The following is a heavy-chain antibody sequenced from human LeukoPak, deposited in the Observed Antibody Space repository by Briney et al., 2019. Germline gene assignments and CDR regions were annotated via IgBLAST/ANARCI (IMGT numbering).Heavy chain of an antibody. D-gene: IGHD3-3*01. J-gene: IGHJ5*02. Sequence: SETLSLTCTVSGGSISSSSYYWGWIRQPPGKGLEWIGSIYYSGSTYYNPSLKSRVTISVDTSKNQFSLKLSSVTAADTAVYYCARELRFGVVIKGWFDPWGQGTLVTVSS. V-gene: IGHV4-39*07. CDR1: GGSISSSSYY. CDR2: IYYSGST. CDR3: ARELRFGVVIKGWFDP.